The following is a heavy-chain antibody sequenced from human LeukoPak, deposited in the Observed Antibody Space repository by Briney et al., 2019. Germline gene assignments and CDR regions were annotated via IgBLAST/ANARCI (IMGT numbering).Heavy chain of an antibody. CDR3: ARHLYYVSGSYYFDY. D-gene: IGHD3-10*01. CDR1: GFTVSSIY. J-gene: IGHJ4*02. CDR2: IYSGGTT. Sequence: GGSLRLSCAASGFTVSSIYMSWVRQAPGKGLEWVSVIYSGGTTYYPDSVKGRFTISRDNSKNTLYLPINSLMAEDTALYYCARHLYYVSGSYYFDYSGQGTLVTASS. V-gene: IGHV3-66*04.